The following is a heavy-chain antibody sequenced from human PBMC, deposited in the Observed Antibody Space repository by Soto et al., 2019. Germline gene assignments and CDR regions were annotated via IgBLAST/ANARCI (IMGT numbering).Heavy chain of an antibody. CDR3: ARKAWVRFDY. D-gene: IGHD7-27*01. V-gene: IGHV4-4*02. CDR2: VFHTGNT. Sequence: PSETLSLTCTVSGDSMTRSVWWTWVRQPPGKGLEWIGEVFHTGNTNYNPSLKSRVTMSVDKSTNEFPLKVTSVTAADTAIYYCARKAWVRFDYWGQGALVTVSS. J-gene: IGHJ4*02. CDR1: GDSMTRSVW.